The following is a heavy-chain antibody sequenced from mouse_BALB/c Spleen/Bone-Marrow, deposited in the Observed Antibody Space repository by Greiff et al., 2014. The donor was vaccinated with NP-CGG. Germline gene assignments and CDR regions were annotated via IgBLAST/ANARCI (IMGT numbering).Heavy chain of an antibody. CDR2: IDPYDSET. D-gene: IGHD1-1*01. Sequence: VQFQQSGAGLVRPGASVKLSCRTSGYTFTGYWMNWVKQRPEQGLEWIGRIDPYDSETHYNQKFKVKAILTVDKSSSTAYMQLSSLTSEDSAVYYCAYGSSFGFAYWGQGTLVTVSA. CDR1: GYTFTGYW. V-gene: IGHV1-74*01. J-gene: IGHJ3*01. CDR3: AYGSSFGFAY.